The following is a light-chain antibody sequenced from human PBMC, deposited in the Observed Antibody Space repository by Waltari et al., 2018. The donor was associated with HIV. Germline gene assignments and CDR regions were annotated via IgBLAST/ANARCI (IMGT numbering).Light chain of an antibody. V-gene: IGKV1-39*01. J-gene: IGKJ3*01. CDR1: QSISSY. CDR3: QQSYSTLGT. CDR2: AAS. Sequence: MTQSPATLSASVGDRVTITCRASQSISSYLNWYQQKPGKAPKLLIYAASSLQSGVPSRFSGSGSGTDFTLTISSLQPEDFATYYCQQSYSTLGTFGPGTKVDIK.